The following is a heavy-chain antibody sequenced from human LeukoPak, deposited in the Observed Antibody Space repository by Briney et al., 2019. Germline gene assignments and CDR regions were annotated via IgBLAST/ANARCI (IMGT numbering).Heavy chain of an antibody. CDR3: ARHFTTGSIDH. D-gene: IGHD3-9*01. CDR2: ISREGGIA. CDR1: GFIFSTYD. V-gene: IGHV3-30-3*01. J-gene: IGHJ4*02. Sequence: GGSLRLSCAASGFIFSTYDMHWVRQAPGKGLEWVAVISREGGIAYHADSVKGRFTISRDNSKNTLYLQMNSLRADDTAVYYCARHFTTGSIDHWGQGNLVTVSS.